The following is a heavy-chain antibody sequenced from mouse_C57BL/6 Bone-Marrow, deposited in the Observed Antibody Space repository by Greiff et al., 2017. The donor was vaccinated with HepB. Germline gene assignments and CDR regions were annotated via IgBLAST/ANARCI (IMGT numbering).Heavy chain of an antibody. V-gene: IGHV1-50*01. CDR1: GYTFTSYW. J-gene: IGHJ4*01. CDR2: IDPSDSYT. Sequence: VQLQQPGAELVKPGASVKLSCKASGYTFTSYWMQWVKQRPGQGLEWIGEIDPSDSYTNYNQKFKGKATLTVDTSSSTAYMQLSSLTSEDSAVYYCAISNRYAMDYWGQGTSVTVSS. CDR3: AISNRYAMDY. D-gene: IGHD2-5*01.